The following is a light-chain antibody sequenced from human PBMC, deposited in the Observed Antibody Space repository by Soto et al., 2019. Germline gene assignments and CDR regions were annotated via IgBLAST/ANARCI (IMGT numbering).Light chain of an antibody. CDR2: NVS. CDR3: SSYASGTTLFV. Sequence: QSALTQPASVSGSPGQSITVSCTGTSSDVGGYNFVSWYQQHPGRAPKLMIYNVSNRPSGVSNRFSGSKSGNTASLTISELQAEDEADYYCSSYASGTTLFVFGTGTKLTVL. J-gene: IGLJ1*01. CDR1: SSDVGGYNF. V-gene: IGLV2-14*01.